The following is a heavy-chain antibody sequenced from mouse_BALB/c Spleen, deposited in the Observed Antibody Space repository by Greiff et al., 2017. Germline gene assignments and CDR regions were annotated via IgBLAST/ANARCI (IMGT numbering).Heavy chain of an antibody. CDR3: ARRERLRGFAY. CDR2: ISYSGST. J-gene: IGHJ3*01. D-gene: IGHD1-2*01. V-gene: IGHV3-2*02. Sequence: EVKLMESGPGLVKPSQSLSLTCTVTGYSITSDYAWNWIRQFPGNKLEWMGYISYSGSTSYNPSLKSRISITRDTSKNQFFLQLNSVTTEDTATYYCARRERLRGFAYWGQGTLVTVSA. CDR1: GYSITSDYA.